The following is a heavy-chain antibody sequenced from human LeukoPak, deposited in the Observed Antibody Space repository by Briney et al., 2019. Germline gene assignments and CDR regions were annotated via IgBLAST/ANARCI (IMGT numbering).Heavy chain of an antibody. V-gene: IGHV4-59*01. CDR2: IYYSGST. CDR1: GGSISSYY. CDR3: ARTLNYYDSSGYSLGAFDI. Sequence: SETLSLTCTASGGSISSYYWSWIRQPPGKGLEWIGYIYYSGSTNYNPSLKSRVTISVDTSKNQFSLKLSSVTAADTAVYYCARTLNYYDSSGYSLGAFDIWGQGTMVTVSS. J-gene: IGHJ3*02. D-gene: IGHD3-22*01.